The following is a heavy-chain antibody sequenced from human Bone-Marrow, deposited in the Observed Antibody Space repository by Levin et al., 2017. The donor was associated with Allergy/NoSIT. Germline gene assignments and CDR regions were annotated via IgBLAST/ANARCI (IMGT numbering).Heavy chain of an antibody. CDR1: GFIFSAFA. Sequence: GGSLRLSCEASGFIFSAFAMTWVRQAPGKGLEWVSAINGNGGTTYYADSVRGRFVISRENSRNTLDLQLNSLRAEDTAVYYCAKDLRRSGSSYWAFEVWGRGTLVTVSS. J-gene: IGHJ2*01. CDR3: AKDLRRSGSSYWAFEV. CDR2: INGNGGTT. V-gene: IGHV3-23*01. D-gene: IGHD3-22*01.